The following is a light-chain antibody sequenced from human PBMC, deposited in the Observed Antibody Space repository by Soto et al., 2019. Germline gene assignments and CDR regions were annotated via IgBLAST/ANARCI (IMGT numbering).Light chain of an antibody. CDR3: QQYNSYPWT. CDR2: DAS. CDR1: QSISSW. V-gene: IGKV1-5*01. J-gene: IGKJ1*01. Sequence: DIQMTQSRSTLSTSVGGRVTITCRASQSISSWLAWYQQKPGKAPKILIYDASSLESGVPSRFSGSGYGTEFNLTITSLQTDDFATYYCQQYNSYPWTFGQGTKVDIK.